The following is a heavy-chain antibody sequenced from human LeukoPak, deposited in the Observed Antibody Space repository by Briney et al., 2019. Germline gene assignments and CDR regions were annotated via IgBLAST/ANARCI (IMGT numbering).Heavy chain of an antibody. J-gene: IGHJ4*02. CDR1: DGSLNTYY. Sequence: PSETLSLTCTVSDGSLNTYYWSWIRQPAGKGLEWIGHIYTSGSTNYNPSLKSRVTISVDTSKNQFSLKPSSVTAADTAVYYCASGDTAMVDYWGQGTLVTVSS. CDR2: IYTSGST. V-gene: IGHV4-4*07. D-gene: IGHD5-18*01. CDR3: ASGDTAMVDY.